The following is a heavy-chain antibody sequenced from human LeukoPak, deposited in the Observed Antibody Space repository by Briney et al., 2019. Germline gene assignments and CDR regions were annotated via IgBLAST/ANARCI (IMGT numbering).Heavy chain of an antibody. J-gene: IGHJ4*02. CDR3: ARDLGTGAAAPDY. CDR2: IYHSGST. D-gene: IGHD6-13*01. V-gene: IGHV4-38-2*02. CDR1: GFTFSSYG. Sequence: GSLRLSCAASGFTFSSYGMSWVRQAPGKGLEWIGSIYHSGSTYYNPSLKSRVTISVDTSKNQFSLKLSSVTAADTAVYYCARDLGTGAAAPDYWGQGTLVTVSS.